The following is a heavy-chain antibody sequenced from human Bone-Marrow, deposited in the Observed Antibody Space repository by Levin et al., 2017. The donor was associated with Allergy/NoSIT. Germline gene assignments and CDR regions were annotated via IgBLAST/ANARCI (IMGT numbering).Heavy chain of an antibody. CDR2: ISQTGST. Sequence: SQTLSLTCGVYGGSFSAYYWTWIRQPPGKGLEWIGQISQTGSTNYNPSLKSRVTISVDTSKRQFSLKLTSVTAADTAVYYCASGVPAGPYFDYWGQGTLVTVSS. CDR1: GGSFSAYY. J-gene: IGHJ4*02. D-gene: IGHD2-2*01. CDR3: ASGVPAGPYFDY. V-gene: IGHV4-34*01.